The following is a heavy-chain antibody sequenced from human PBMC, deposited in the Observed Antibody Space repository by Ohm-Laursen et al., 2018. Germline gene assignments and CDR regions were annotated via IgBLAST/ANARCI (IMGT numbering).Heavy chain of an antibody. D-gene: IGHD3-22*01. J-gene: IGHJ4*02. CDR2: IYSGGTT. CDR1: GFTFSSYA. V-gene: IGHV3-53*01. CDR3: ARDLGYYYDRSGYYYAGGRKPLDY. Sequence: SLRLSCAASGFTFSSYAMSWVRQAPGKGLEWISVIYSGGTTYYADSVKGRFTISRDNSKNTLYLQMNSLRVEDTAMYYCARDLGYYYDRSGYYYAGGRKPLDYWGQGTLVTVSS.